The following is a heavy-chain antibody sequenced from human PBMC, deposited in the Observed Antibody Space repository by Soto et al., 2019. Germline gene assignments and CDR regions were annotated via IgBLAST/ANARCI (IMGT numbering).Heavy chain of an antibody. CDR2: IYYSGST. Sequence: QVQLQESGPGLVKPSETLSLTCTVSGDSVSSASYYWSWIRQPPGKGLEWIGYIYYSGSTNYNPSLKSRVTISIDTSKNPFSLKLSSVTAADTAVYFCARDRWLQIWGPGTTVTVSS. CDR1: GDSVSSASYY. V-gene: IGHV4-61*01. CDR3: ARDRWLQI. J-gene: IGHJ6*02. D-gene: IGHD5-12*01.